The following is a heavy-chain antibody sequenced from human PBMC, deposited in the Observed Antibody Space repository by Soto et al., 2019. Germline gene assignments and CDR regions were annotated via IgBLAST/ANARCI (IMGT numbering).Heavy chain of an antibody. CDR1: GFTFSSYA. V-gene: IGHV3-23*01. CDR2: ISGSGGST. J-gene: IGHJ4*02. D-gene: IGHD3-3*01. CDR3: ARAARDTIFGVVMNFDY. Sequence: GGSLRLSCAASGFTFSSYAMSWVRQAPGKGLEWVSAISGSGGSTYYADSVKGRFTISRDNSKNSLYLQMNSLRAGDTAVYYCARAARDTIFGVVMNFDYWGQGTLVTVSS.